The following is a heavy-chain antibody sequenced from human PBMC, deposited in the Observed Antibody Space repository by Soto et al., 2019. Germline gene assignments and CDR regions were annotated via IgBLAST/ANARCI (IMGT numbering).Heavy chain of an antibody. V-gene: IGHV3-7*01. J-gene: IGHJ4*02. CDR2: IKQDGSEK. D-gene: IGHD2-15*01. Sequence: EVQLVESGGGLVQPGGSLRLFCAASGFTFSSYWMSWVRQAPGKGLEWVANIKQDGSEKYYVDSVKGRFTISRDNAKNSLYLQMNSLRAEDTAVYYCARSGYCSGGSCYGTGVCDYWGQGTLVTVSS. CDR3: ARSGYCSGGSCYGTGVCDY. CDR1: GFTFSSYW.